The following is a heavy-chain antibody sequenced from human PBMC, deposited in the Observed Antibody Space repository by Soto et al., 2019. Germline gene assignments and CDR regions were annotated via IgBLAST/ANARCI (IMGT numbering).Heavy chain of an antibody. CDR2: ISSSGTYI. CDR3: VRAGHVFDVHYYGMDL. J-gene: IGHJ6*02. D-gene: IGHD3-10*01. V-gene: IGHV3-21*01. CDR1: GFTFNDYS. Sequence: GGSLRLSCEASGFTFNDYSMDWVRQAPEKGLEWVSSISSSGTYIYYADSVKGRFAISRDNPNNVMYLQMDPLRAEDMAVYYCVRAGHVFDVHYYGMDLWGQGTTVTVS.